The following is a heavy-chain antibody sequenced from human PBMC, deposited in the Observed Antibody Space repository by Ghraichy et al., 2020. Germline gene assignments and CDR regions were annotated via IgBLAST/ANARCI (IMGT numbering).Heavy chain of an antibody. CDR3: AREETWNWYFDL. D-gene: IGHD5-12*01. CDR2: IYYSGIT. J-gene: IGHJ2*01. Sequence: SETLSLTCTVSGGSISSYYWSWIRQPPGKGLEWIGYIYYSGITNYNPSLKSRVTISVDTSKNQFSLKLSSVTAADTAVYYCAREETWNWYFDLWGRGTLVTVSS. V-gene: IGHV4-59*01. CDR1: GGSISSYY.